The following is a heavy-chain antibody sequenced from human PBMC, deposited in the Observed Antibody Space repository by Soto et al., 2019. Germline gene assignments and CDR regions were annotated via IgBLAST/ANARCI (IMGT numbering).Heavy chain of an antibody. CDR3: ARDKDRQQLGGNYYYIMDV. J-gene: IGHJ6*01. V-gene: IGHV1-69*05. Sequence: QVQLVQSGAEVKKPGSSVKVSCKTSGGTFRTSAISWVRQAPGQGLEWMGGIMPVFPTPDYAQKFQGRVTXTXDXATGTAYMELSSRRSDDTAVYYCARDKDRQQLGGNYYYIMDVWGQGTTVTVSS. D-gene: IGHD3-3*02. CDR1: GGTFRTSA. CDR2: IMPVFPTP.